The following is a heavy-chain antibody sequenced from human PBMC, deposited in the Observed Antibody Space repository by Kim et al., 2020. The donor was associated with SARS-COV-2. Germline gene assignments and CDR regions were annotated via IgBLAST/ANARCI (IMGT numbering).Heavy chain of an antibody. CDR3: ARGSRTTGYDY. J-gene: IGHJ4*02. V-gene: IGHV1-18*01. CDR2: ISAYNGDT. D-gene: IGHD3-9*01. CDR1: GYSFTNFG. Sequence: ASVKVSCKASGYSFTNFGMNWVRHAPGQGLEWMGWISAYNGDTNYAEKFRGRVSMTTDTSTSSAYFELRNLRSDDTAVYYCARGSRTTGYDYWGQGNLVPVSS.